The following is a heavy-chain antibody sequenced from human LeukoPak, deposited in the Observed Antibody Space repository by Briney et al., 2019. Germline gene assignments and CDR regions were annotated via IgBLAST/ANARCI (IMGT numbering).Heavy chain of an antibody. J-gene: IGHJ3*02. CDR2: IYPGDSDT. D-gene: IGHD3-22*01. CDR1: GYTFATYW. V-gene: IGHV5-51*01. Sequence: GESLKISCKGSGYTFATYWIGWVRQMPGKGLEWMGIIYPGDSDTRYSPSFQGQVTISADKSISTAYLQWSSLKASDTAMYYCARRRYYDSSGESAFDIWGQGTMVTVSS. CDR3: ARRRYYDSSGESAFDI.